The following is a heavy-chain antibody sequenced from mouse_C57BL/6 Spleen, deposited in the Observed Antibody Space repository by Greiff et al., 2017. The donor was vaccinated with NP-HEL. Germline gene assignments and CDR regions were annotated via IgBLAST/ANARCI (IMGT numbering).Heavy chain of an antibody. D-gene: IGHD3-1*01. V-gene: IGHV1-69*01. J-gene: IGHJ3*01. CDR1: GYTFTSYW. CDR2: IDPSDSYT. Sequence: QVQLQQPGAELVMPGASVKLSCKASGYTFTSYWMHWVKQRPGQGLEWIGEIDPSDSYTNYNQKFKGKSTLTVYKSSSTAYMQLSSLTSEDSAVYYCARGLRRDFAYWGQGTLVTVSA. CDR3: ARGLRRDFAY.